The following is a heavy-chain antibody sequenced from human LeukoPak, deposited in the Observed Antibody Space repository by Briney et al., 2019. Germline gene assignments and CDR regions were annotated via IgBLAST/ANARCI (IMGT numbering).Heavy chain of an antibody. CDR3: AKGWQWLLSF. D-gene: IGHD6-19*01. Sequence: PGGSLRLSCTASGFTFSSYGMHWLRQAPGKGLEWVAVISYDGSNKYYADSVKGRFTISRDNSKNTLYLQMISLRAEDPAVYYCAKGWQWLLSFWGQGTLVTVSS. V-gene: IGHV3-30*18. CDR2: ISYDGSNK. CDR1: GFTFSSYG. J-gene: IGHJ4*02.